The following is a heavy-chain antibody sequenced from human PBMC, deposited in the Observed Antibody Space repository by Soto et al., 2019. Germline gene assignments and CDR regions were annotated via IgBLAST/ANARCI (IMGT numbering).Heavy chain of an antibody. V-gene: IGHV6-1*01. Sequence: SQTLSLTCAISGDSVSSTSAAWNWIRQSPSRGLEWLGRTYYRSKWSKDYTLTGKSRISITPDTPKNQFPLQLNSVTPEDTAVYYCARGHSGYFYYWGQGTLVTVSS. CDR2: TYYRSKWSK. CDR1: GDSVSSTSAA. CDR3: ARGHSGYFYY. J-gene: IGHJ4*02.